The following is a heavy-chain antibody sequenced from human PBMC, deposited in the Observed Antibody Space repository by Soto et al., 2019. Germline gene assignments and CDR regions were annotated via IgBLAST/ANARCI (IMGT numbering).Heavy chain of an antibody. CDR3: ARGGPYEAATGKHYVRYVTDF. D-gene: IGHD2-15*01. CDR2: IYYSGST. CDR1: GSIGSLY. Sequence: GSIGSLYWRWILQPKGKGLEWIGYIYYSGSTNYNPSLKSRVTISVDTSKNQFSLKLSSVTAADTAVYYCARGGPYEAATGKHYVRYVTDFLVQGTTVTVSS. V-gene: IGHV4-59*11. J-gene: IGHJ6*01.